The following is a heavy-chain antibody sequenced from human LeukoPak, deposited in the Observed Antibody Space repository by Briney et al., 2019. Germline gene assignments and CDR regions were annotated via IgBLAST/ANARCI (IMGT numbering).Heavy chain of an antibody. CDR2: ISSGSRYI. CDR1: GFTFSDYY. D-gene: IGHD2-15*01. V-gene: IGHV3-11*06. CDR3: AKCSGGNCYHSDDH. J-gene: IGHJ5*02. Sequence: KPGGSLRLSCAASGFTFSDYYMSWIRQAPGKGLEWVSSISSGSRYIYYADSVKGRFTISRDNAKDSLYLQMNSLRAEDTAVYYCAKCSGGNCYHSDDHWGQGTLVTVSP.